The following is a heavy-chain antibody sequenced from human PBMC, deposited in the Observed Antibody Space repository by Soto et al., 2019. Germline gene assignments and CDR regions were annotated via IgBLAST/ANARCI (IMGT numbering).Heavy chain of an antibody. V-gene: IGHV2-70*01. Sequence: SGPTLVNPTQTLTLTCTFSGFSLSTSGMCVSWIRQPPGKALEWLALIDCDDDKYYSTSLKTRLTISKDTSKNQVVLTMTNMDTVDKATYYCAPIFGQQMGRGAFDIWGQRTMVTVS. CDR2: IDCDDDK. D-gene: IGHD6-13*01. J-gene: IGHJ3*02. CDR3: APIFGQQMGRGAFDI. CDR1: GFSLSTSGMC.